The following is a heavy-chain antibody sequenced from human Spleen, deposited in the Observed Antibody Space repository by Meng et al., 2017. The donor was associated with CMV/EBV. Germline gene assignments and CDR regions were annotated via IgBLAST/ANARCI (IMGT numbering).Heavy chain of an antibody. D-gene: IGHD4-11*01. J-gene: IGHJ6*02. CDR1: GYTFTSYG. Sequence: ASVKVSCKASGYTFTSYGISWVRQAPGQGLEWMGWISAYNGNTNYAQKLQGRVTMTTDTSTSTAYMELRSLRSDDTAVYYCARSGNYVRVGWGTSDYYYGMDVWGQGTTVTVSS. V-gene: IGHV1-18*01. CDR2: ISAYNGNT. CDR3: ARSGNYVRVGWGTSDYYYGMDV.